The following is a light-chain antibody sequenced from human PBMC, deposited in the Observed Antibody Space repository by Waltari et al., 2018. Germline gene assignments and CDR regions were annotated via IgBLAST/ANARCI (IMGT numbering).Light chain of an antibody. Sequence: DIVMTLSPDSLAVSLGERATINCKSSQSVLYSSNNKNYLAWYQQKPGQPPKLLIYWASTRESGVPDRFSCSGSGTDFTLTISSLQAEDVAVYYCQQYYSTPWTFGQGTKVEIK. CDR1: QSVLYSSNNKNY. CDR2: WAS. J-gene: IGKJ1*01. V-gene: IGKV4-1*01. CDR3: QQYYSTPWT.